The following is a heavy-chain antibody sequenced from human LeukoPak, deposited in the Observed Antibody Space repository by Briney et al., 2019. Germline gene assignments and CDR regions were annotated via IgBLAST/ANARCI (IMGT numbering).Heavy chain of an antibody. CDR3: ASPPLEGYFDWLLPTNFDY. CDR2: ISWSGGST. D-gene: IGHD3-9*01. Sequence: GGSLRLSCAASGFTFGGYAMRWVRQAPGKGLEWVSGISWSGGSTDYADSVKGRFTISRDNSKNSLYLQMNSLRAEDTAVYYCASPPLEGYFDWLLPTNFDYWGQGTLVTVSS. J-gene: IGHJ4*02. V-gene: IGHV3-23*01. CDR1: GFTFGGYA.